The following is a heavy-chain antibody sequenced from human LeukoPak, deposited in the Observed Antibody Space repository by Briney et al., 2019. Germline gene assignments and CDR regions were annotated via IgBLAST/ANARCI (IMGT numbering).Heavy chain of an antibody. D-gene: IGHD6-19*01. J-gene: IGHJ3*02. CDR3: ARDGAVAGTTNAFDI. Sequence: SETLSLTCSVSGASINSYYWNWIRQSPGKGLEWLGNIHYRGTTNYNPSLKSRVTLSLDSSKSQFALKVTSVTAADTAVYYCARDGAVAGTTNAFDIWGQGTMVTVSS. V-gene: IGHV4-59*13. CDR2: IHYRGTT. CDR1: GASINSYY.